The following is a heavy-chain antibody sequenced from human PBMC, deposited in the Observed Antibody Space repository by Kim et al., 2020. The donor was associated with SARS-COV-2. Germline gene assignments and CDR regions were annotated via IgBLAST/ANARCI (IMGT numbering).Heavy chain of an antibody. D-gene: IGHD3-22*01. J-gene: IGHJ4*02. CDR3: ARERLEDSSGYYPLDY. V-gene: IGHV4-39*07. Sequence: SLKSRVTISVDTSKNQFSLKLSSVTAADTAVYYCARERLEDSSGYYPLDYWGQGTLVTVSS.